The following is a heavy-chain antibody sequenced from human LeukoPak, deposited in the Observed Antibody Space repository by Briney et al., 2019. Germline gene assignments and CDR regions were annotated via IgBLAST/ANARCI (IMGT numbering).Heavy chain of an antibody. CDR3: ARDTGGGFGELLRDYYYYGMDV. D-gene: IGHD3-10*01. V-gene: IGHV4-31*03. J-gene: IGHJ6*02. CDR1: GGSISSGGYY. Sequence: SQTLSLTCTVSGGSISSGGYYWSWIRQHPGKGLEWIGYIYYSGSTYYNPSLKSRVTISVDTSKNQFSLKLSSVTAADTAVYYCARDTGGGFGELLRDYYYYGMDVWGQGTTVTVSS. CDR2: IYYSGST.